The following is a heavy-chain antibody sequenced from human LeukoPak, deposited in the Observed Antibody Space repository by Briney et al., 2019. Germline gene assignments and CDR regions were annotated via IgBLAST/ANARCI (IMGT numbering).Heavy chain of an antibody. CDR2: IYYSGST. CDR1: GGSISSYY. V-gene: IGHV4-59*01. Sequence: SETLSLTCTVSGGSISSYYWSWIRQPPGKGLEWIGYIYYSGSTNYNPSLKSRVTISVDTSKNQFPLKLSSVTAADTAVYYCARADYYDSSGYYYGPPGDDAFDIWGQGTMVTVSS. D-gene: IGHD3-22*01. CDR3: ARADYYDSSGYYYGPPGDDAFDI. J-gene: IGHJ3*02.